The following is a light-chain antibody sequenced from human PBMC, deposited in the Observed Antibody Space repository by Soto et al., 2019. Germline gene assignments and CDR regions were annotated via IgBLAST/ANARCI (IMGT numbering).Light chain of an antibody. V-gene: IGKV3D-15*01. Sequence: EIVRTQSPATLSVSPGERATLSGRASQSVNSNYLAWYQQKPGQAPRLLIYGISNRATDIPDRFSGSGSGTEFTLTISSLQPEDFATYDCQQHGQWPITFGQGTRLEIK. CDR2: GIS. CDR3: QQHGQWPIT. J-gene: IGKJ5*01. CDR1: QSVNSN.